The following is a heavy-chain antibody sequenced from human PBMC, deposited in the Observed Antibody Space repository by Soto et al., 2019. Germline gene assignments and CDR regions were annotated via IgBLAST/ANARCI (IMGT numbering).Heavy chain of an antibody. CDR2: LTNSGGNT. J-gene: IGHJ4*02. Sequence: EVQLLESGGGLVQPGGSLRLSCAASGFTFSSYAMSWVRQAPGKGLEWVSALTNSGGNTFYADSVKGRFTSSRDNSKTSLYLQMNSLRAEDTSVYFCAKNAAATIRLGYDYWGQGTLVTVSS. V-gene: IGHV3-23*01. CDR3: AKNAAATIRLGYDY. D-gene: IGHD6-25*01. CDR1: GFTFSSYA.